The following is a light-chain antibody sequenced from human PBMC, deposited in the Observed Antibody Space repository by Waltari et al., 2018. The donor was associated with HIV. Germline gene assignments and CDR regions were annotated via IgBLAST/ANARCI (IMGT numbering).Light chain of an antibody. CDR1: RSTIGSNS. J-gene: IGLJ2*01. Sequence: QSVLAQPHSASGTAEQWVTISCSGSRSTIGSNSVDWYQHFPATAPKLLIYGDSLRPSGVPARFSGSKFGTSASLVITGLQSGDEADYYCSTWDDRLNGPVVFGGGTRLTVL. CDR3: STWDDRLNGPVV. CDR2: GDS. V-gene: IGLV1-44*01.